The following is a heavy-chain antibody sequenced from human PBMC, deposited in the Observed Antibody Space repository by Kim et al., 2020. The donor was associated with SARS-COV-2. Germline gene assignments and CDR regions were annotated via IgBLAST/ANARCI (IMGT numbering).Heavy chain of an antibody. D-gene: IGHD3-9*01. Sequence: SETLSLTCAVYGDPVNGYYWSWIRQPTGKGLEGIGEIKYDRRTNYKRSLKSRVTMSLDSSKSQFSLRLTSLTAADTAVYYCARGRYFDWLFHQSPHYFDYWGQGNLVTVSS. CDR1: GDPVNGYY. CDR3: ARGRYFDWLFHQSPHYFDY. J-gene: IGHJ4*02. CDR2: IKYDRRT. V-gene: IGHV4-34*01.